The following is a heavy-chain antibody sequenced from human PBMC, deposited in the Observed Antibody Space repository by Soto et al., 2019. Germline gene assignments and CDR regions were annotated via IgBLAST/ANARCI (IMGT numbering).Heavy chain of an antibody. CDR1: GSTFSTSG. V-gene: IGHV1-18*01. Sequence: ASVKVSCKASGSTFSTSGISWLRQAPGQGLEWLGWISGSNSHTNYAQKFQGRVTMTTDTSTSTTYMDLRGLRSDDTAVYYCARDTNNWEGNWLDPWGQGTLVTVSS. J-gene: IGHJ5*02. CDR3: ARDTNNWEGNWLDP. CDR2: ISGSNSHT. D-gene: IGHD1-20*01.